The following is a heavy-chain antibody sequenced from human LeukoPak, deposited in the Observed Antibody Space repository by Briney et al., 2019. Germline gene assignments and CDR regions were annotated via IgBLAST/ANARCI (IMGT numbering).Heavy chain of an antibody. J-gene: IGHJ4*02. V-gene: IGHV5-51*01. CDR1: GYSFTNYW. CDR3: ARPSNSGYDF. Sequence: GESLKISCKASGYSFTNYWIGWVRQMPGKGLEWMGIIYPSDSDTRYSPSFQGQVTISADKSISTAYLQWSSLKASDTGMYYCARPSNSGYDFWGQGALVTVSS. D-gene: IGHD5-12*01. CDR2: IYPSDSDT.